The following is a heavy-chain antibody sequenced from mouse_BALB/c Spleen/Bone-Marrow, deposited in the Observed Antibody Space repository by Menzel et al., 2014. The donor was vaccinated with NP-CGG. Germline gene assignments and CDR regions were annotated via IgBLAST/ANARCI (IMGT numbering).Heavy chain of an antibody. CDR3: GRGDDYDGDFDR. CDR1: GYSFTGYL. D-gene: IGHD2-4*01. V-gene: IGHV1-37*01. Sequence: VQLQQSGPELVKPGASVKISCKASGYSFTGYLMNWVKQSHGKSLEWIGRINPYNGDTFYNQKFKGKATLTVDKSSSTAHMELLSLTSEDSAVYYCGRGDDYDGDFDRWGQGTTLTVSS. J-gene: IGHJ2*01. CDR2: INPYNGDT.